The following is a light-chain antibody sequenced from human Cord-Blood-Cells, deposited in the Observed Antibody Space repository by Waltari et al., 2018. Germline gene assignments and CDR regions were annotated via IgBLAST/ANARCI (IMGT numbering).Light chain of an antibody. CDR1: QSISSW. J-gene: IGKJ1*01. CDR3: QQYNSYL. CDR2: DAS. V-gene: IGKV1-5*01. Sequence: DIQMTQSPSTLSASVGDRVTITCRASQSISSWLAWYQRKPGKAPKLLIYDASSLESGVPSRFSGSGSGTEFTLTISSLQPDDFATYYCQQYNSYLFGQGTKVEIK.